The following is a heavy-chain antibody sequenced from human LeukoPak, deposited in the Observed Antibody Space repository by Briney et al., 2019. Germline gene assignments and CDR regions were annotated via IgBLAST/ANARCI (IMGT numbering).Heavy chain of an antibody. CDR1: GFTFSSYS. V-gene: IGHV3-33*06. D-gene: IGHD6-13*01. CDR2: IWYDGSNK. Sequence: GGSLRLSCAASGFTFSSYSMNWVRQAPGKGLEWVAVIWYDGSNKYYADSVKGRFTISRDNSKNTLYLQMNSLRAEDTAVYYCAKDSSSWYWYYYYMDVWGKGTTVTVSS. J-gene: IGHJ6*03. CDR3: AKDSSSWYWYYYYMDV.